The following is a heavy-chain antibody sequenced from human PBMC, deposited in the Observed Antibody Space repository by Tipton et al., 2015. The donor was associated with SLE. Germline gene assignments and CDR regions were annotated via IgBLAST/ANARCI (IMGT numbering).Heavy chain of an antibody. CDR1: GFTFSTYS. CDR3: ARVLWSSDAFDI. CDR2: ISGGGGAT. V-gene: IGHV3-23*01. Sequence: SLRLSCAASGFTFSTYSMNWVRQAPGKGLEWVSGISGGGGATYYADSLEGHFTISRDNSKNTLYLQMNSLRVEDTAVYYCARVLWSSDAFDIWGQGTMVTVSS. J-gene: IGHJ3*02. D-gene: IGHD3-3*01.